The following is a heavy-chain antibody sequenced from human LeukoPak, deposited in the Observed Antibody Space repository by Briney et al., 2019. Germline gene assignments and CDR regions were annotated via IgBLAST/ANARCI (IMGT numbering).Heavy chain of an antibody. D-gene: IGHD3-10*01. Sequence: GGSLRLSCAASGFTFSSYSMNWVRQAPGKGLEWVSYISSSSSTIYYADSVKGRFTISRDNAKNSLYLQMNSLRAEDTAVYYCAGGHYYGSGSYEDYYYYGMDVWGQGTTVTVSS. CDR2: ISSSSSTI. J-gene: IGHJ6*02. V-gene: IGHV3-48*04. CDR3: AGGHYYGSGSYEDYYYYGMDV. CDR1: GFTFSSYS.